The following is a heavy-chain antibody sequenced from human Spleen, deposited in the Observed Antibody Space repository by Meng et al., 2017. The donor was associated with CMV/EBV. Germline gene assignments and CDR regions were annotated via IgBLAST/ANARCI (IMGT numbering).Heavy chain of an antibody. V-gene: IGHV1-69*02. D-gene: IGHD2-8*02. Sequence: SVKVSCKASGGTFSSYTVTWERQAPGQGLEWMGRVFPILDITNYAQKFQGRVTITADKSTSISYMELSRLRSEDTAVYYCVRLDCTSDSCFADGTDYWGQGTLVTVSS. CDR2: VFPILDIT. J-gene: IGHJ4*02. CDR1: GGTFSSYT. CDR3: VRLDCTSDSCFADGTDY.